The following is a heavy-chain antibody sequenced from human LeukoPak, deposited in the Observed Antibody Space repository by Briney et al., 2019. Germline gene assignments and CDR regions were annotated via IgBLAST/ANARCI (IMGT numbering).Heavy chain of an antibody. Sequence: ASVKVSCKASGCTFTSYDINWVRQATGQGLEWTGWMNPNSGNTGYAQKFQGRVTMTRNTSISTAYMELSSLRSEDTAVYYCARGPRYGSAYNWFDPWGQGTLVTVSS. J-gene: IGHJ5*02. V-gene: IGHV1-8*01. CDR3: ARGPRYGSAYNWFDP. CDR1: GCTFTSYD. CDR2: MNPNSGNT. D-gene: IGHD3-10*01.